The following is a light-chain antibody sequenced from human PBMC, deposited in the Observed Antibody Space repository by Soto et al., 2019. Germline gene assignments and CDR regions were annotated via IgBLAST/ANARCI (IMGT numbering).Light chain of an antibody. CDR2: GVT. CDR3: SSFTSNRIYV. J-gene: IGLJ1*01. Sequence: QSVLTQPTSVSGSPGQSITISCTGNHNDIGTYDYVSWYQQHPGRAPRLLIHGVTTRPSGISGRFSASKSGLTASLTISGLQPEDEADDYCSSFTSNRIYVFGPGTKV. V-gene: IGLV2-14*01. CDR1: HNDIGTYDY.